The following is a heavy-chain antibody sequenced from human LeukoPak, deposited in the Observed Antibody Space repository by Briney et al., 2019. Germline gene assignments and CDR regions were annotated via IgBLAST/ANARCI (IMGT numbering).Heavy chain of an antibody. CDR2: ISAYNGNT. J-gene: IGHJ4*02. D-gene: IGHD3-9*01. CDR1: GYTFTSYG. V-gene: IGHV1-18*01. Sequence: ASVKVSCKASGYTFTSYGISWVRQAPGQGLEWMGWISAYNGNTNYAQKLQGRVTMTTDTSTSTAYMELRSLRSDDTAVYYCARDYDILTGYQDIRIDCWGQGTLVTVSS. CDR3: ARDYDILTGYQDIRIDC.